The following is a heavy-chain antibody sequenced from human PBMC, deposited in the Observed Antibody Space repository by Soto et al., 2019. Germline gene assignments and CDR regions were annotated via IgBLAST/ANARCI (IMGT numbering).Heavy chain of an antibody. V-gene: IGHV1-2*04. D-gene: IGHD5-12*01. CDR2: INPNSGGT. CDR3: ARVVEMATRYYFDY. J-gene: IGHJ4*02. CDR1: GYTFTGYY. Sequence: GASVKVSCKASGYTFTGYYMHWVRQAPGQGLEWMGWINPNSGGTNYAQKFQGWVTMTRDTSISTAYMELSRLRSDDTAVYYCARVVEMATRYYFDYWGQGTLVTVPS.